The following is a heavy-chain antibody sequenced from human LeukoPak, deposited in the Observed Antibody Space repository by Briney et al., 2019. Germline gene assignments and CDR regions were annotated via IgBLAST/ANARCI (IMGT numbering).Heavy chain of an antibody. Sequence: ASVKVSCKVSGYTLTELSMHWVRQAPGKGLEWMGGFDPEDGETIYAQKFQGRVTMTEDTSTDTAYMELSSLRSEDTAVYYCATGGAAAAPVYFDYWGQGTLVTVSS. J-gene: IGHJ4*02. D-gene: IGHD6-13*01. CDR1: GYTLTELS. V-gene: IGHV1-24*01. CDR2: FDPEDGET. CDR3: ATGGAAAAPVYFDY.